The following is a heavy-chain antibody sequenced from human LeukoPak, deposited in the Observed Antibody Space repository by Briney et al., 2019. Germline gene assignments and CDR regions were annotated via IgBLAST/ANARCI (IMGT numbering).Heavy chain of an antibody. Sequence: SETLSLTCTVSGGSISSGDYYWSWIRQPPGKGLEWIGYIYYSGSTYYNPSLKSRVTISVDTSKNQFSLKLSSVTAADTAVYYRARDLYSSGLNSFDYWGQGTLVTVSS. D-gene: IGHD6-19*01. J-gene: IGHJ4*02. V-gene: IGHV4-30-4*08. CDR1: GGSISSGDYY. CDR3: ARDLYSSGLNSFDY. CDR2: IYYSGST.